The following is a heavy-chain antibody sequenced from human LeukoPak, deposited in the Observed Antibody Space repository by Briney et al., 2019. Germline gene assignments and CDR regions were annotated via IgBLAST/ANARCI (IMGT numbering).Heavy chain of an antibody. CDR2: INPNSGET. CDR1: GYTFTGYY. D-gene: IGHD4-11*01. V-gene: IGHV1-2*02. CDR3: ARDRDYSNTERGFDY. Sequence: GASVKVSCKASGYTFTGYYIHWVRQAPGQGLEWMGWINPNSGETNSAQKFQGRVTMTGDTSISTAYMELSRVTSDDTAVYYCARDRDYSNTERGFDYWGQGTLVTVSS. J-gene: IGHJ4*02.